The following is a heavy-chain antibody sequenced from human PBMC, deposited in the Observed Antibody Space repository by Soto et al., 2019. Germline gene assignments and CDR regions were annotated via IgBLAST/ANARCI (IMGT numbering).Heavy chain of an antibody. V-gene: IGHV4-31*03. D-gene: IGHD6-13*01. J-gene: IGHJ5*02. CDR3: ARDKAPSSSWPHKPHWFDP. CDR1: GGSISRGGYY. CDR2: IYYSGST. Sequence: SETLSLTCTVSGGSISRGGYYWSWIRQHPGKGLEWIGYIYYSGSTYYNPSLKSRVTISVDTSKNQFSLKLSSVTAADTAVYYCARDKAPSSSWPHKPHWFDPWGQETLVTSPQ.